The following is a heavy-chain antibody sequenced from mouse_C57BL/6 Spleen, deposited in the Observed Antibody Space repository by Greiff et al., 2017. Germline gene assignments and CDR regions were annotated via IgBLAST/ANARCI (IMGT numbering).Heavy chain of an antibody. CDR1: GYTFTDYE. J-gene: IGHJ4*01. CDR2: IDPETGGT. D-gene: IGHD1-1*01. Sequence: QVHVKQSGAELVRPGASVTLSCKASGYTFTDYEMHWVKQTPVHGLEWIGAIDPETGGTAYNQKFKGKAILTADKSSSTAYMELRSLTSEDSAVYYCTRSPLYYGSSSYAMDYWGQGTSVTVSS. V-gene: IGHV1-15*01. CDR3: TRSPLYYGSSSYAMDY.